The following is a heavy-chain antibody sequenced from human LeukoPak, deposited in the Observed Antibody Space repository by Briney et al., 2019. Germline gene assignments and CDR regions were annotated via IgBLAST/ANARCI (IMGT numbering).Heavy chain of an antibody. D-gene: IGHD2-2*01. J-gene: IGHJ4*02. Sequence: SQTLSLTCTVSGGSISSGGYYWSWIRQHPGKGLEWIGYIYYSGSTYYNPSLKSRVTISVDTSKNQFSLKLSSVTAADTAVYYCARVRRDPYCSSTSCAYYFDYWGQGTLVTVSS. CDR1: GGSISSGGYY. CDR3: ARVRRDPYCSSTSCAYYFDY. CDR2: IYYSGST. V-gene: IGHV4-31*03.